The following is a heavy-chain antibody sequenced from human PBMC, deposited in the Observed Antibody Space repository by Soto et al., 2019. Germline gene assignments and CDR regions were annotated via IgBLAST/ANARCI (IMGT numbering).Heavy chain of an antibody. J-gene: IGHJ4*02. CDR2: ISHDGSNS. CDR1: GFTFSSYA. Sequence: QVHLVESGGGVVQPGRSLRLSCAASGFTFSSYAMHWVRQAPGKGLEWVALISHDGSNSYYADSVKGRFTISRDNSKNMLYLQMNSLRVDDTAVYFCARDRSMVVVVRGYWGEGPLVTVSS. CDR3: ARDRSMVVVVRGY. D-gene: IGHD2-2*01. V-gene: IGHV3-30-3*01.